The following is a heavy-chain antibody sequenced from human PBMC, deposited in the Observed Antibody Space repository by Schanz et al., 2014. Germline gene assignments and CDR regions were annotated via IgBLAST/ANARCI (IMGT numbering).Heavy chain of an antibody. CDR1: GGSISSGGSS. J-gene: IGHJ5*01. V-gene: IGHV4-30-2*01. CDR3: ARSPGDFPGWFDS. D-gene: IGHD4-17*01. Sequence: QLQLQESGLGLVKPSQTLSLTCGVSGGSISSGGSSWNWIRLPPGKGLEWIGYIYHSGSTYYNPSLKSRVTISVDRSKNQFSLILNSVTAADTAVYYCARSPGDFPGWFDSWGQGTLVTVSS. CDR2: IYHSGST.